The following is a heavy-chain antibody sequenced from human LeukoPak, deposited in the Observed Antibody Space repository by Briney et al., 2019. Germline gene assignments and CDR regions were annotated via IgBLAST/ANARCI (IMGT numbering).Heavy chain of an antibody. CDR2: INAGNGNT. V-gene: IGHV1-3*03. J-gene: IGHJ4*02. CDR3: AIGSGSYGPLDY. CDR1: GYTFTSYA. Sequence: GASVKVSCKASGYTFTSYAMHWVRQAPGQRLEWMGWINAGNGNTKYSQEFQGRVTITRDTSASTAYMELSSLRSEDMAVCYCAIGSGSYGPLDYWGQGTLVTVSS. D-gene: IGHD1-26*01.